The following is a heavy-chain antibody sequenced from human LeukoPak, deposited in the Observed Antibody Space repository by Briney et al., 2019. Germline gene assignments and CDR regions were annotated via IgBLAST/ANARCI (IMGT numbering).Heavy chain of an antibody. D-gene: IGHD4-11*01. CDR1: GFTFSSYW. V-gene: IGHV3-7*01. J-gene: IGHJ5*02. CDR3: AREGNYGGNWFDP. CDR2: IKQDGSEK. Sequence: GGSLRLSCAASGFTFSSYWMSWVRQAPGKGLEWVANIKQDGSEKYYVDSVKGRFTISRDNAKNSLHLQMNSLRAEDTAVYYCAREGNYGGNWFDPWGQGTLVTVSS.